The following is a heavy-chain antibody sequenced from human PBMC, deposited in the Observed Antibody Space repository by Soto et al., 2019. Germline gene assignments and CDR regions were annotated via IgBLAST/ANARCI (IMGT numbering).Heavy chain of an antibody. CDR1: GGSVSSTNW. J-gene: IGHJ4*02. V-gene: IGHV4-4*02. Sequence: QVQLQESGPGLVEPSGTLSLTCAVSGGSVSSTNWWSWVRQPPGKGLEWIGEIYHSGSTYYNPSLKSRVTISVDKSKNQFSLRLSSVTAADTAVYFCARDRAVSARGSFDYWRQGTLVTVSS. CDR3: ARDRAVSARGSFDY. D-gene: IGHD6-19*01. CDR2: IYHSGST.